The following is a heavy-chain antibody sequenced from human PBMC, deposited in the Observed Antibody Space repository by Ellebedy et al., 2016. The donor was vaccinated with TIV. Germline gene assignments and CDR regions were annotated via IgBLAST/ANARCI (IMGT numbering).Heavy chain of an antibody. V-gene: IGHV4-59*01. CDR1: GGSISSYY. CDR3: AREAPSGSSPGAFDI. Sequence: MPSETLSLTCTVSGGSISSYYWSWIRQPPGKGLEWIGYIYYSGSTNYNPSLKSRVTISVDTSKNQFSLKLSSVTAADTAVYYCAREAPSGSSPGAFDIWGQGTMVTVSS. D-gene: IGHD1-14*01. J-gene: IGHJ3*02. CDR2: IYYSGST.